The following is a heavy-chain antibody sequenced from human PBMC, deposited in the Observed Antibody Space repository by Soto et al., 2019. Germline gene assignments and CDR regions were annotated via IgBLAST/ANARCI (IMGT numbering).Heavy chain of an antibody. V-gene: IGHV4-31*03. Sequence: QVQLQESGPGLVKPSQTLSLTCTVSGGSISSGGYYWSWIRQHPGKGLGWIGYIYYSGSTNCNPSLKSRVTISLDTSENHCSLKLSSVTAADTAVYYCARHMIRGARRGYFDLWGRGTLVTVSS. CDR1: GGSISSGGYY. CDR2: IYYSGST. J-gene: IGHJ2*01. CDR3: ARHMIRGARRGYFDL. D-gene: IGHD3-10*01.